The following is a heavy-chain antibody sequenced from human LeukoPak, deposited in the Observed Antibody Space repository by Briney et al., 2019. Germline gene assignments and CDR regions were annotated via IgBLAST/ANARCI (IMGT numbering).Heavy chain of an antibody. V-gene: IGHV5-51*01. CDR2: IDPGDSDT. Sequence: GESLKISCQVSGYSFTNYWIGWVRQMPGKGLEWMGSIDPGDSDTRYSPSFQGQVTISADKSISTAYLQWSSLKASDTAMYYCARHGVAGTSSNWFDPWGQGTLVTVSS. D-gene: IGHD6-19*01. CDR1: GYSFTNYW. J-gene: IGHJ5*02. CDR3: ARHGVAGTSSNWFDP.